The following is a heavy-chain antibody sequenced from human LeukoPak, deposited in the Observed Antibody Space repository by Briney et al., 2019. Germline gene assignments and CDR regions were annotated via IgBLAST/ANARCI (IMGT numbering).Heavy chain of an antibody. D-gene: IGHD2-15*01. Sequence: GASVKVSCKASGYTFTSYGISWVRRAPGQGLEWMGWISAYNGSTNYEEKLEGRVTMTTDTSTSTAYMELRSLRSDDAAVYYCARGVSGYDLGVVAATPVAVDIWGQGTMVTVSS. CDR3: ARGVSGYDLGVVAATPVAVDI. CDR2: ISAYNGST. V-gene: IGHV1-18*01. J-gene: IGHJ3*02. CDR1: GYTFTSYG.